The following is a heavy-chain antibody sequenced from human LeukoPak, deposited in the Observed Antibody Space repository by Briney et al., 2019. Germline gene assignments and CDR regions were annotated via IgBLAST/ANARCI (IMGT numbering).Heavy chain of an antibody. V-gene: IGHV3-7*02. CDR3: ARHGDYCFDL. D-gene: IGHD2-21*01. CDR2: IKQDGTSN. J-gene: IGHJ4*02. CDR1: GFTFSRSW. Sequence: GGSLRLSCAASGFTFSRSWRGWVRQAPGKGLKGVANIKQDGTSNDYVDSVMGRFTISRDNAENSVYLQMRSLSAGDTAVYYCARHGDYCFDLWGPGTRVTVSS.